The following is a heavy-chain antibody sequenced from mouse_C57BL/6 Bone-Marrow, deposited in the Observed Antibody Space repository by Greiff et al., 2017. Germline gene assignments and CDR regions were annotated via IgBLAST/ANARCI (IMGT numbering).Heavy chain of an antibody. J-gene: IGHJ3*01. D-gene: IGHD2-5*01. CDR3: AIGGYSNFFAY. V-gene: IGHV1-64*01. CDR1: GYTFTSYW. CDR2: IHPNSGST. Sequence: QVQLKQPGAELVKPGASVKLSCKASGYTFTSYWMHWVKQRPGQGLEWIGMIHPNSGSTNYNQKFKGKATLTVDKSSSTAYMQLSSLTSEYSAVYYCAIGGYSNFFAYWGQGTLVTVSA.